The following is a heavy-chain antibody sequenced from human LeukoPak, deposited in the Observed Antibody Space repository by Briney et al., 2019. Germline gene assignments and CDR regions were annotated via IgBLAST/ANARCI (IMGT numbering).Heavy chain of an antibody. CDR2: ISDDGNSD. Sequence: GGSLRVSCAASGFTFSNHAMLWVRQPPGKGPEWVAVISDDGNSDHYADSVKGRFTFSRDNSKNTLSLQMNSLRGEDTAVYYCARGSAPAGTYHLDCWGQGTLVTVSS. CDR3: ARGSAPAGTYHLDC. D-gene: IGHD6-25*01. V-gene: IGHV3-30-3*01. J-gene: IGHJ4*02. CDR1: GFTFSNHA.